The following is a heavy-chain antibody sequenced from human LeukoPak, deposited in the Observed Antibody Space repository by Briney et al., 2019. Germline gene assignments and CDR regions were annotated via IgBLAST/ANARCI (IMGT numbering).Heavy chain of an antibody. D-gene: IGHD2-2*01. CDR3: ARDRGDIVVVPAAILLDY. J-gene: IGHJ4*02. CDR2: IHYSGST. V-gene: IGHV4-31*03. CDR1: GGSINSGGYY. Sequence: SETLSLTCTVSGGSINSGGYYWSWIRQHPGKGLEWIGYIHYSGSTYYNPSLKSRVTISVDTSKNQFSLKLSSVTAADTAVYYCARDRGDIVVVPAAILLDYWGQGTLVTVSS.